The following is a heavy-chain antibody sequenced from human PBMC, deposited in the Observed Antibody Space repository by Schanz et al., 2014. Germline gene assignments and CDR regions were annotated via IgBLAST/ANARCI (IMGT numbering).Heavy chain of an antibody. Sequence: EVQLVESGGGLIQPGGSLRLSCAVSGFSVSTNYMSWARQAPGKGLEWISSLYINAGSTRYADSVKGRFFISRDSSKNTLFLQMNSLRADDTAIYFCARDEGRDGYNLAFDVWGQGTPVTVSS. V-gene: IGHV3-53*01. D-gene: IGHD2-21*01. CDR2: LYINAGST. CDR3: ARDEGRDGYNLAFDV. J-gene: IGHJ3*01. CDR1: GFSVSTNY.